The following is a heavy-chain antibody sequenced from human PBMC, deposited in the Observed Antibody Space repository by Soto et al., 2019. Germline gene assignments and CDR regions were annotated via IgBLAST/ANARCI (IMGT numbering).Heavy chain of an antibody. CDR1: GGSLSSGAYY. CDR2: IYYSGST. Sequence: SETLSLTCTVSGGSLSSGAYYWSWIRQHPGKGLEWIGYIYYSGSTYYNPSLESRVTISVDTSKNQFSLKLSSVTAADTAVYYCARRYGGTFDYWGQGALVTVSS. D-gene: IGHD2-15*01. CDR3: ARRYGGTFDY. V-gene: IGHV4-30-4*08. J-gene: IGHJ4*02.